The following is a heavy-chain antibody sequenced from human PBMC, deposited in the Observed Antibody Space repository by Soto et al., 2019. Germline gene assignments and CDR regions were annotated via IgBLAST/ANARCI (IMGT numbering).Heavy chain of an antibody. D-gene: IGHD3-10*01. CDR3: AIDKNDSGSYSNPYYHYGMDV. CDR2: IIPIFGTV. V-gene: IGHV1-69*01. J-gene: IGHJ6*02. CDR1: GGTFSSYT. Sequence: QVQLVQSGAEVKKPGSSVKVSCKASGGTFSSYTISWVRQAPGQGLEWMGGIIPIFGTVNYAQRFQGRVTITADESTNTDYMELSSLRSEDTAVYYCAIDKNDSGSYSNPYYHYGMDVWGQGTTVTVSS.